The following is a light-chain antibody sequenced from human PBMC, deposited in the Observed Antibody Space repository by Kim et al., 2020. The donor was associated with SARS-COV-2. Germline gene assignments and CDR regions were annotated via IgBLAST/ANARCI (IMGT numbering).Light chain of an antibody. V-gene: IGKV1-39*01. Sequence: DIQMTQSPSSLSASVGDRVTITYRASQDISRYLNWYQQKPGKAPKLLIYTASSLQSGVPSRFTGSGSATDFTLTITSLQPEDFATYYCQQTYSDPRTFGQGTKVDIK. CDR1: QDISRY. CDR3: QQTYSDPRT. J-gene: IGKJ1*01. CDR2: TAS.